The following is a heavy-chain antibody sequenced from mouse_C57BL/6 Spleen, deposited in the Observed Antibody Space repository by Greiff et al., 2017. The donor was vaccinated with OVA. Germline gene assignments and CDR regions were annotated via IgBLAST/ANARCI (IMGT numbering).Heavy chain of an antibody. CDR1: GYAFSSYW. V-gene: IGHV1-80*01. D-gene: IGHD1-1*01. CDR2: IYPGDGDT. CDR3: ARGGSSLYFDY. Sequence: VQRVESGAELVKPGASVKISCKASGYAFSSYWMNWVKQRPGKGLEWIGQIYPGDGDTNYNGKFKGKATLTADKSSSTADMQLSSLTSEDSAVYFCARGGSSLYFDYWGQGTTLTVSS. J-gene: IGHJ2*01.